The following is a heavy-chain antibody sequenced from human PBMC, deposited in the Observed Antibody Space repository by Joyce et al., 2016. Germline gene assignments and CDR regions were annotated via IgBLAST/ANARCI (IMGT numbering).Heavy chain of an antibody. Sequence: EVQLVESGGGLVKPGGSRKISCAASGFMFSTASMSWCRQAPGKCLDWVSTISVDRRFRFPADSVRGRFTVSRDNAENSLYVQMKSLRVEDTAVYFCARGGLVYDYSMDVWGQGTTVIVSS. CDR3: ARGGLVYDYSMDV. D-gene: IGHD2-21*01. CDR1: GFMFSTAS. CDR2: ISVDRRFR. J-gene: IGHJ6*02. V-gene: IGHV3-21*02.